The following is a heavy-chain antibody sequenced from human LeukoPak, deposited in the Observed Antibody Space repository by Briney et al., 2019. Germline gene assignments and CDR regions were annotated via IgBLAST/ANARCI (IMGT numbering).Heavy chain of an antibody. Sequence: GGSLRLSCAASGFTFSSYSMNWVRQAPGKGLEWVSYISSSSSTIYYADSVKGRFTISRDNAKNSLYLQMNSLRAEDTAVYYCARDQGTMIVPDRPFDYWGQGTLVTVSS. D-gene: IGHD3-22*01. V-gene: IGHV3-48*04. CDR3: ARDQGTMIVPDRPFDY. CDR2: ISSSSSTI. J-gene: IGHJ4*02. CDR1: GFTFSSYS.